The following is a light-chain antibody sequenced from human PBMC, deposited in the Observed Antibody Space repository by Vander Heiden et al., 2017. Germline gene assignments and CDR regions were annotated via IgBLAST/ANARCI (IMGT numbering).Light chain of an antibody. V-gene: IGKV3-20*01. CDR3: QQYGSSHR. Sequence: EIVLTQSPGTLSLSPGERATLSCRASQSVSSSYLAWYQQKPGQAPRLLIYGASSRATGIPDRFSGSGSGTDFTLTISRLEPEDFAVYYCQQYGSSHRFGHGTKVDIK. J-gene: IGKJ3*01. CDR2: GAS. CDR1: QSVSSSY.